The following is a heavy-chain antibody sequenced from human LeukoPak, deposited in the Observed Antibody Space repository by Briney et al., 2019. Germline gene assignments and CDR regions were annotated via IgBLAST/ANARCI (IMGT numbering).Heavy chain of an antibody. V-gene: IGHV3-30*01. J-gene: IGHJ3*02. D-gene: IGHD5/OR15-5a*01. Sequence: GGSLRLSCAASGLSFSNYAIHGVRQAPGKGREGGAFISYDGSNKYHADSVKGRFTTSRDNSKNTLYLQLNSLRAEDTAVYYCASSSLAPRLDAFDIWGQGTMVTVSS. CDR1: GLSFSNYA. CDR2: ISYDGSNK. CDR3: ASSSLAPRLDAFDI.